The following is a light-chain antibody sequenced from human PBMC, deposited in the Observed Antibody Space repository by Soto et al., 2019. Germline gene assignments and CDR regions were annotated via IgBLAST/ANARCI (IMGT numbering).Light chain of an antibody. J-gene: IGKJ4*01. V-gene: IGKV1-5*03. CDR3: QQYNGNPLT. Sequence: DIQMTQSPSTLSASVGDRVTITCRASQSVSSWLAWYQQKPGKVPKLLIYKASTLESGVPSRFSGSGSGTEFTLTISSLQPDDFATYYCQQYNGNPLTFGGGTKVEIK. CDR2: KAS. CDR1: QSVSSW.